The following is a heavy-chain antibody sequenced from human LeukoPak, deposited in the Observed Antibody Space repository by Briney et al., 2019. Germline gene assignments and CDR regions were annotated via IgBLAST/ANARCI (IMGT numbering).Heavy chain of an antibody. J-gene: IGHJ4*02. V-gene: IGHV3-21*01. D-gene: IGHD3-10*01. CDR1: GFTFSTYS. Sequence: PGGSLRLSCAAYGFTFSTYSMNWVRQAQGKGLEWVSSISSSSSYIYYADSVKGRFTISRDNAKNSLYLQMNSLRAEDTAVYYCARDQYGSGSYSRLDYWGQGTLVTVSS. CDR2: ISSSSSYI. CDR3: ARDQYGSGSYSRLDY.